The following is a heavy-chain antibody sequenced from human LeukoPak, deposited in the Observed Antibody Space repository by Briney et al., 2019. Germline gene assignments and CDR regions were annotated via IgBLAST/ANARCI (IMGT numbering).Heavy chain of an antibody. CDR1: GFTFSSXW. Sequence: GGSLRLSCAASGFTFSSXWXSWVRQAPXXXLEWVGRXKTQTDGXXXDXAXXVXGRXTISRDDSKNTLYLQMNSLKTEDTAVYYCTTELGDDWGQGTLVTVSS. D-gene: IGHD1-26*01. CDR2: XKTQTDGXXX. V-gene: IGHV3-15*01. J-gene: IGHJ4*02. CDR3: TTELGDD.